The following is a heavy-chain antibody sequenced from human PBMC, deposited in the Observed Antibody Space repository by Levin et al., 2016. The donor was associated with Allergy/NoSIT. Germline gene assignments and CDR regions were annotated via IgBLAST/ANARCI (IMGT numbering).Heavy chain of an antibody. D-gene: IGHD3-10*01. V-gene: IGHV5-51*01. Sequence: VRQMPGKGLEWMGIIYPGDSDTRYSPSFQGQVTISADKPISTAYLQWSSLKASDTAMYYCARHVTTVVRGLIPSPWHFDLWGRGTLVTVSS. J-gene: IGHJ2*01. CDR2: IYPGDSDT. CDR3: ARHVTTVVRGLIPSPWHFDL.